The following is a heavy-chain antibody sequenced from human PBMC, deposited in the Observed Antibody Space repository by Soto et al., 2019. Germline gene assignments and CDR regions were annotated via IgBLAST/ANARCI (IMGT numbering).Heavy chain of an antibody. CDR1: GGSISSYY. V-gene: IGHV4-59*01. CDR2: IYYSGST. CDR3: ARLDYYYGMDV. J-gene: IGHJ6*02. Sequence: SETLSLTCTVSGGSISSYYWSWIRQPPGKGLEWIGYIYYSGSTNYNPSLKSRVTISVDTSKNQFSLKLSSLTAADTAVYYCARLDYYYGMDVWGQGTTVTVSS.